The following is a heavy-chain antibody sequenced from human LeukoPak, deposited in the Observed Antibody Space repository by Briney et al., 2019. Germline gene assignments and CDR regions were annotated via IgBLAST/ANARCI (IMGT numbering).Heavy chain of an antibody. J-gene: IGHJ5*02. Sequence: EASVKVSCKASGGTFSSYAISWVRQAPGQGLEWMGGIIPIFGTANYAQKFQGRVTITADESTSTAYMELSSLRSEDTAVYYCARAFYSSSWYLYWSDPWGQGTLVTVSS. CDR1: GGTFSSYA. CDR2: IIPIFGTA. V-gene: IGHV1-69*13. D-gene: IGHD6-13*01. CDR3: ARAFYSSSWYLYWSDP.